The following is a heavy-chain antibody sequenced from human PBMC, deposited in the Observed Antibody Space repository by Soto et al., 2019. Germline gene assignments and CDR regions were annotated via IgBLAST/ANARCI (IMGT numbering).Heavy chain of an antibody. CDR2: IYYSGST. D-gene: IGHD3-3*01. Sequence: LSLTCTVSGGSISSGDYYWSWIRQPPGKGLEWIGYIYYSGSTYYNPSLKSRVTISVDTSKNQFSLKLSSVTAADTAVYYCARVAYDSYYYYYGMDVWGQGTTVTVSS. CDR1: GGSISSGDYY. V-gene: IGHV4-30-4*01. J-gene: IGHJ6*02. CDR3: ARVAYDSYYYYYGMDV.